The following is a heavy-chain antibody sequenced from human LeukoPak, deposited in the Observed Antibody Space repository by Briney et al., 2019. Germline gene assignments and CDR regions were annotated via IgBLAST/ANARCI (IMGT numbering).Heavy chain of an antibody. J-gene: IGHJ4*02. Sequence: GGSLRLSCAASGFIFSDYYMSWIRLAPGKGLEWVSKISDSGSTVYYADSVKGRFTISKDNAKNSLYLEMNSLRAEDTAVYYCARYDFWTGTFDYWGQGTLVTVSS. CDR3: ARYDFWTGTFDY. D-gene: IGHD3-3*01. CDR1: GFIFSDYY. CDR2: ISDSGSTV. V-gene: IGHV3-11*04.